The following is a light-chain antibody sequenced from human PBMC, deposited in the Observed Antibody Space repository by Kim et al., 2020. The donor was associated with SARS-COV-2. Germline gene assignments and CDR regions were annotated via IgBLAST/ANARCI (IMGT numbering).Light chain of an antibody. Sequence: LSPGERVTLSCRASQSVSSSYLAWYQQKPGQAPRLLIYGASNRATGIPEKFSGSGSGTDFILTISRLEPEDFAVYYCQQYGSSPTFGGGTKVDIK. V-gene: IGKV3-20*01. CDR2: GAS. J-gene: IGKJ4*01. CDR3: QQYGSSPT. CDR1: QSVSSSY.